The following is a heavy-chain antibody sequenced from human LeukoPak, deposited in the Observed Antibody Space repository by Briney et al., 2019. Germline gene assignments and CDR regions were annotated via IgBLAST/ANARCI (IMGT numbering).Heavy chain of an antibody. CDR2: IRYDGSNK. CDR3: AKIPLSVAGNEDAFDI. D-gene: IGHD6-19*01. Sequence: PGGSLRLSCASSGFTFSSYGMHWVRQAPGKGLEWVTFIRYDGSNKYYADSVKGRFTIARDNSKNTLYLQMNSLRAEDTAVYYCAKIPLSVAGNEDAFDIWGQGTMVTVSS. CDR1: GFTFSSYG. J-gene: IGHJ3*02. V-gene: IGHV3-30*02.